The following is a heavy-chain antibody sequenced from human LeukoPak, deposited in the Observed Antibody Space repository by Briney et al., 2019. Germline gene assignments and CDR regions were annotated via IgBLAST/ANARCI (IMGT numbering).Heavy chain of an antibody. V-gene: IGHV3-7*01. D-gene: IGHD5-12*01. CDR2: IKQDGSQK. Sequence: PGGSLRLSCAASGFTFSAFWMSWVRQAPGKGLEWVANIKQDGSQKYYVDSVKGRFTVSRDNAQNSLYLQTNSLRAEDTAVYYCARLWGDATIFDYWGXXXXVTVSS. CDR1: GFTFSAFW. CDR3: ARLWGDATIFDY. J-gene: IGHJ4*02.